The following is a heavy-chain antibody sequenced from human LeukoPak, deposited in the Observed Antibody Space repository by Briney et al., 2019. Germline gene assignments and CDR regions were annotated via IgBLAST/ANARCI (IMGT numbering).Heavy chain of an antibody. CDR2: IRGSGGST. D-gene: IGHD3-10*01. V-gene: IGHV3-23*01. CDR1: GFTFSSYA. CDR3: AKEVLWFGELFGYFDY. J-gene: IGHJ4*02. Sequence: GGSLRLSCAASGFTFSSYAMSWVRQAPGKGLEWVSAIRGSGGSTYYADSVKGRFTISRDNSKNTLYLQMNSLRAEDTAVYYCAKEVLWFGELFGYFDYWGQGTLVTVSS.